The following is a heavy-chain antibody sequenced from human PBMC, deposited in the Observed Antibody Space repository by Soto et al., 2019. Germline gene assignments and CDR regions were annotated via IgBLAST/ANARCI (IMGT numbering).Heavy chain of an antibody. J-gene: IGHJ6*03. CDR1: GFTFSDYY. CDR3: AREGAPGSSGWYGEGYYYMDV. CDR2: ISSSGSTI. V-gene: IGHV3-11*01. D-gene: IGHD6-19*01. Sequence: GGSLRLSCAASGFTFSDYYMSWIRQAPGKGLEWVSYISSSGSTIYYADSVKGRFTISRDNAKNSLYLQMNSLRAEDTAVYYCAREGAPGSSGWYGEGYYYMDVWGKGTTVTVSS.